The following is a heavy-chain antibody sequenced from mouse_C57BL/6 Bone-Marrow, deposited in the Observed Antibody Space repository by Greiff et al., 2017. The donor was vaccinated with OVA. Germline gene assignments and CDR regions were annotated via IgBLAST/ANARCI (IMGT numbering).Heavy chain of an antibody. V-gene: IGHV1-50*01. J-gene: IGHJ3*01. CDR2: IDPSDSYT. CDR1: GYTFTSYW. Sequence: QVQLQQPGAELVKPGASVKLSCKASGYTFTSYWMQWVKQRPGQGLEWIGEIDPSDSYTNYNQKFKGKATLTVYTSSSTAYMQLSSLTSEDSAVYYCARAAQATWFAYWGQGTLVTVSA. CDR3: ARAAQATWFAY. D-gene: IGHD3-2*02.